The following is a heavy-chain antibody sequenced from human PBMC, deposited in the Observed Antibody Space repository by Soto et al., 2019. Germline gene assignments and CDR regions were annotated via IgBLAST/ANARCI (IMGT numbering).Heavy chain of an antibody. CDR1: GFTFSSYY. CDR3: TIVRVADSALDH. Sequence: PGGSLRLSCAASGFTFSSYYMGWVRQAPGKGLEWVAFISYDGSDKYYADSVKGRFTISRDNSKNTLFLHMSNLRAEDTAMYYCTIVRVADSALDHWGQGTLVTVSS. J-gene: IGHJ4*02. CDR2: ISYDGSDK. V-gene: IGHV3-30*02. D-gene: IGHD3-10*02.